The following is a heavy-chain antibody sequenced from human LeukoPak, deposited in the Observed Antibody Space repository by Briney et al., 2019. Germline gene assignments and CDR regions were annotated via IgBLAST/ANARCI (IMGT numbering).Heavy chain of an antibody. CDR3: AKDRGVYQLPAIGWFDP. CDR2: ISYDGSNK. CDR1: GFTFSSYG. D-gene: IGHD2-2*01. J-gene: IGHJ5*02. Sequence: GGSLRLSCAASGFTFSSYGMLWVRQAPGKGLEWVAVISYDGSNKYYADSVKGRFTISRDNSKNTLYLQMNSLRAEDTAVYYCAKDRGVYQLPAIGWFDPWGQGTLVTVSS. V-gene: IGHV3-30*18.